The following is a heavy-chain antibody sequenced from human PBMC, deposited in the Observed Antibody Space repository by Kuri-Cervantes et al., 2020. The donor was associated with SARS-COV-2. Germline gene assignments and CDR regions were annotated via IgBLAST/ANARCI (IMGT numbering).Heavy chain of an antibody. J-gene: IGHJ4*02. D-gene: IGHD6-13*01. CDR2: ISYDGSNK. CDR3: ARSVDGDISSSWYS. V-gene: IGHV3-30-3*01. Sequence: GGSLRLSCAASGFTFSSYAMHLVRQAPGKGLEWVAVISYDGSNKYYADSVKGRFTISRDNSKNTLYLQMNSLRAEDTAVYYCARSVDGDISSSWYSWGQGTLVTVSS. CDR1: GFTFSSYA.